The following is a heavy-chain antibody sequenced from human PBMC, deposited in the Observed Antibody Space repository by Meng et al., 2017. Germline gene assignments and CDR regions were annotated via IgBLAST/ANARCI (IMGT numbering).Heavy chain of an antibody. V-gene: IGHV4-34*01. CDR2: INHSGST. CDR1: GGSFSGYY. D-gene: IGHD2-21*02. CDR3: ARVGKVVTAPLTY. Sequence: QVQLQRWGAGLLKPSETLSLTCAVYGGSFSGYYWSWIRQPPGKGLEWIGEINHSGSTNYNPSLKSRVTISVDTSKNQFSLKLSSVTAADTAVYYCARVGKVVTAPLTYWGQGTLVTVSS. J-gene: IGHJ4*02.